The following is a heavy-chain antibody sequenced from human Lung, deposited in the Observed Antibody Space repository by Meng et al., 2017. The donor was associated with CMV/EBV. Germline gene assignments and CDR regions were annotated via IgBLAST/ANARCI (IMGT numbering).Heavy chain of an antibody. CDR3: AKDIFPATVTTSFRDY. V-gene: IGHV3-9*01. D-gene: IGHD4-17*01. CDR2: ISWNSGSI. CDR1: GFTFDDYA. J-gene: IGHJ4*02. Sequence: SLKISCAASGFTFDDYAMHWVRQAPGKGLEWVSGISWNSGSIGYADSVKGRFTISRDNAKNSLYLQMNSLRAEDTALYYCAKDIFPATVTTSFRDYWGQGTXVTVSS.